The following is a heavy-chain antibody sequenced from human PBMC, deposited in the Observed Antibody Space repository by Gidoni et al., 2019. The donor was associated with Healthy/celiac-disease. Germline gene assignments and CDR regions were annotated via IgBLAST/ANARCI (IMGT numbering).Heavy chain of an antibody. J-gene: IGHJ6*02. V-gene: IGHV4-59*01. Sequence: QVQLQESGPGLVKPSETLSLTCTVSGGSISSYYWSWIRQPPGKGLEWIGYIYYSGSTNYNPSLKSRVTISVDTSKNQFSLKLSSVTAADTAVYYCASSYYDSSGYYPGEFFHYYYYGMDVWGQGTTVTVSS. CDR1: GGSISSYY. D-gene: IGHD3-22*01. CDR2: IYYSGST. CDR3: ASSYYDSSGYYPGEFFHYYYYGMDV.